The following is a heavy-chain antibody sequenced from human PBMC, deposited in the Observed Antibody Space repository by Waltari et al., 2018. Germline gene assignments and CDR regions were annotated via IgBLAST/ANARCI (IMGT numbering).Heavy chain of an antibody. V-gene: IGHV4-59*08. Sequence: QVQLQESGPGLVKPSETLSLTCTVSGGSISSYYWSWIRQPPGKGLEWIGYIYYSGSTNYNPSLKSRVTISVDTSKNQFSRKLSSVTAADTAVYYCARRPDYGDYYFDYWGQGTLVTVSS. CDR2: IYYSGST. CDR1: GGSISSYY. CDR3: ARRPDYGDYYFDY. D-gene: IGHD4-17*01. J-gene: IGHJ4*02.